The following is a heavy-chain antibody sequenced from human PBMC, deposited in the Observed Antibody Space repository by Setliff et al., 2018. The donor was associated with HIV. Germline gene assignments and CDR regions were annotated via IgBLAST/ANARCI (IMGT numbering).Heavy chain of an antibody. CDR2: INHSGDT. CDR3: ASEAWTSYRSSSGYYYYYMDV. CDR1: GGSIRTGAYY. J-gene: IGHJ6*03. Sequence: ETLSLTCTVSGGSIRTGAYYWGWIRQPPRKGLEWIGEINHSGDTNYNPSLKSRVTISVDTSKNQFFLKVTSVTAADTAVYYCASEAWTSYRSSSGYYYYYMDVWGKGTTVTVSS. V-gene: IGHV4-61*08. D-gene: IGHD6-6*01.